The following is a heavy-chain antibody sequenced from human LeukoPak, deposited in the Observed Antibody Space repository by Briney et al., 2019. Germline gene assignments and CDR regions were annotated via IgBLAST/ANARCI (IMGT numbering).Heavy chain of an antibody. CDR2: IRYDGSNK. CDR3: AKDHEWELLRVDY. Sequence: PGGSLRLSCAASGFTFSSYGMHWVRQAPGKGLEWVAFIRYDGSNKYYADSVKGRFTISRDNSKNTLYLQMNSLRAADTAVYYCAKDHEWELLRVDYWGQGTLVTVSS. D-gene: IGHD1-26*01. V-gene: IGHV3-30*02. J-gene: IGHJ4*02. CDR1: GFTFSSYG.